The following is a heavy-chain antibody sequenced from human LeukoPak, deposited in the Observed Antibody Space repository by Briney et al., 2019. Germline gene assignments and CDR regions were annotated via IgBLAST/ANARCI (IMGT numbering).Heavy chain of an antibody. CDR2: ISGSGGTT. Sequence: PGGSLRLSCAASGFTFSSYAMGWVRQAPGKGLEWVSGISGSGGTTYYADSAKGRFTISRDNSKNTLYLQMNSLRAEDTAVFYCAKDLRVGTYGYFDYWGQGIPVTVSS. CDR1: GFTFSSYA. CDR3: AKDLRVGTYGYFDY. J-gene: IGHJ4*02. D-gene: IGHD1-26*01. V-gene: IGHV3-23*01.